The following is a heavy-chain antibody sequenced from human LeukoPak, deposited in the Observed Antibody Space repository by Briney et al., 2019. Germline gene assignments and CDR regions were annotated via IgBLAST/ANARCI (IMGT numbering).Heavy chain of an antibody. V-gene: IGHV1-18*01. D-gene: IGHD3-22*01. CDR3: ARDYPYYYDSSGYYSTRGDAFDI. Sequence: ASVKVSCKASGYTFTSYGISWVRQAPGQGLEWMGWISAYNGNTNYAQKLQGRVTMTTDTSTSTAYMELRSLRSADTAVYYCARDYPYYYDSSGYYSTRGDAFDIWGQGTMVTVSS. J-gene: IGHJ3*02. CDR2: ISAYNGNT. CDR1: GYTFTSYG.